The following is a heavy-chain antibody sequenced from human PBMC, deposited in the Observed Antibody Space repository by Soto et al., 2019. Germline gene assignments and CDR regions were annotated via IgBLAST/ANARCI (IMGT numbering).Heavy chain of an antibody. J-gene: IGHJ4*01. CDR2: TYYRSKWYY. CDR3: ARGEQYSGRIFDY. CDR1: GDSVASKSAG. Sequence: QTLTLTCAITGDSVASKSAGWSGVMHSPASGVEWLGRTYYRSKWYYEYAVSVRGRITINPDTSKNQYSLQLNSLTPEDTAVYFCARGEQYSGRIFDYWGQGTLVTVSS. V-gene: IGHV6-1*01. D-gene: IGHD1-26*01.